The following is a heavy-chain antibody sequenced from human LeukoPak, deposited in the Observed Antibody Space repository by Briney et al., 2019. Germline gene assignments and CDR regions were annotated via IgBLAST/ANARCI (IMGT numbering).Heavy chain of an antibody. CDR1: GGSFSGYY. J-gene: IGHJ4*02. V-gene: IGHV4-34*01. Sequence: SETLSLTCAVYGGSFSGYYWSWIRQPPGKGLEWLGEINHSGSTNYNPSLKSRVTISVDTSKNQFSLKLSSVTAADTAVYYCARGGTYYDFWSGYSRYFDYWGQGTLVSVSS. CDR3: ARGGTYYDFWSGYSRYFDY. D-gene: IGHD3-3*01. CDR2: INHSGST.